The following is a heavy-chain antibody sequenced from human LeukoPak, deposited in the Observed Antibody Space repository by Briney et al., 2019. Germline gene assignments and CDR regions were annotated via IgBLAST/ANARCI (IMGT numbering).Heavy chain of an antibody. CDR1: GGSIISSSYY. CDR3: ARRNGHSWDVGNWFDP. J-gene: IGHJ5*02. Sequence: PSETLSLTCSLSGGSIISSSYYWAWIRQPPGMGLEWIGSIYYSGITYYNSSLKSRATVSVDTSRSQFFLHLISVTAADTAVYYCARRNGHSWDVGNWFDPWGQGTLVTVSS. D-gene: IGHD6-13*01. V-gene: IGHV4-39*01. CDR2: IYYSGIT.